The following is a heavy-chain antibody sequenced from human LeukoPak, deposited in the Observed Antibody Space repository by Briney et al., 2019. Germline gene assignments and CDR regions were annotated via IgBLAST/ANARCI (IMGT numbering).Heavy chain of an antibody. D-gene: IGHD3-22*01. J-gene: IGHJ4*02. CDR1: GGTFSSYA. Sequence: SVKVSCKASGGTFSSYAISWVRQAPGQGLEWMGGIIPIFGTANYAQKFQGRVTITADEPTSTAYMELSSLRSEDTAVYYCARDLYYYDSSGYYLGYFDYWGQGTLVTVSS. V-gene: IGHV1-69*13. CDR2: IIPIFGTA. CDR3: ARDLYYYDSSGYYLGYFDY.